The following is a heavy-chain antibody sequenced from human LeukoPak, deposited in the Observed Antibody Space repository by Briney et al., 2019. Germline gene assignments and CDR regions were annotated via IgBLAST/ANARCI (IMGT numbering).Heavy chain of an antibody. Sequence: PSQTLSLTCNVSGYSISSGDYYWTWIRQPAGKGLEWIGRVDLGGTTSYNHTLISRVTVCVDPSKNQFSLSLTSVTAADTATYYCAREGAYCSGTDCFATTVDAWGPGALVTVSS. D-gene: IGHD2-2*01. V-gene: IGHV4-61*02. CDR3: AREGAYCSGTDCFATTVDA. CDR1: GYSISSGDYY. CDR2: VDLGGTT. J-gene: IGHJ5*02.